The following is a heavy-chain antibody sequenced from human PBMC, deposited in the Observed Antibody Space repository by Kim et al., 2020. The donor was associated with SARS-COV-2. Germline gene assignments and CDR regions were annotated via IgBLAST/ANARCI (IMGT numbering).Heavy chain of an antibody. Sequence: YEQKFQGRVTITADESTSTAYMERSSLRSEDTAVYYCARDAHYGDYVLDYWGQGTLVTVSS. V-gene: IGHV1-69*01. CDR3: ARDAHYGDYVLDY. J-gene: IGHJ4*02. D-gene: IGHD4-17*01.